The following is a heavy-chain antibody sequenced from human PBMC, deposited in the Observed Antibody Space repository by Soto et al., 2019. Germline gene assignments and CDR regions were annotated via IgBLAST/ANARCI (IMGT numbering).Heavy chain of an antibody. D-gene: IGHD3-16*01. CDR3: ARDDGWGWIRFDY. CDR1: GFTFSSYW. Sequence: EVQLVESGGGLVQPGGSLRLSCAASGFTFSSYWMSWVRQAPGKGLEWVANMNQDGSQNFYVDSVKGRFTISRDNAKTSLYLQMTSLRDEDTAVYYCARDDGWGWIRFDYCGRGTLVTVSS. J-gene: IGHJ4*02. CDR2: MNQDGSQN. V-gene: IGHV3-7*01.